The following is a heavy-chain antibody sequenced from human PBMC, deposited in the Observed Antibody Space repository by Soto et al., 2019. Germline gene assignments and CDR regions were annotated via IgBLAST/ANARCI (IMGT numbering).Heavy chain of an antibody. CDR3: ATNHDDISGRTPLLFDS. V-gene: IGHV4-31*03. CDR1: GDSIGTGGYY. CDR2: IHYSGNT. J-gene: IGHJ4*02. Sequence: QVQLQESGPGLVKPSQTLSLTCTVSGDSIGTGGYYWDWIRQHPGKGPEWIGYIHYSGNTYYNPSLKSRLHISLDTSKNQCSLHLSSVTAADTAVYYCATNHDDISGRTPLLFDSWGQGTLVTVSS. D-gene: IGHD3-22*01.